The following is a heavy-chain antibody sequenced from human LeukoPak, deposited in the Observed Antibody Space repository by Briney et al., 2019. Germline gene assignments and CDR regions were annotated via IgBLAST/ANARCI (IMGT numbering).Heavy chain of an antibody. CDR1: GVSVSSSTYD. V-gene: IGHV4-39*01. Sequence: TSETLSLTCSVSGVSVSSSTYDWGWIRQPPGKGLEWIGNIYYSGTTYYNPSLKSRITISIDTSKKQFSLKLTSVTAADTAVYYCVRRVLSFSRPSNFDYWGQGILVTLSS. CDR3: VRRVLSFSRPSNFDY. CDR2: IYYSGTT. D-gene: IGHD2-2*01. J-gene: IGHJ4*02.